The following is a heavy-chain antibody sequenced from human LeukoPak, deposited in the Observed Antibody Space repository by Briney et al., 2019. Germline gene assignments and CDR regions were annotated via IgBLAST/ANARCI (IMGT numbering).Heavy chain of an antibody. Sequence: PSETLSLTCIVSGGSISSSSYYWGWIRQPPGKGLEWIGSIYYSGSTYHNPSLKSRVTISVDTSKNQFSLKLSSVTAADTAVYYCARTRYYYNSRSYGAPYYFDYWGQGTLVTVSS. CDR1: GGSISSSSYY. J-gene: IGHJ4*02. D-gene: IGHD3-10*01. CDR3: ARTRYYYNSRSYGAPYYFDY. CDR2: IYYSGST. V-gene: IGHV4-39*01.